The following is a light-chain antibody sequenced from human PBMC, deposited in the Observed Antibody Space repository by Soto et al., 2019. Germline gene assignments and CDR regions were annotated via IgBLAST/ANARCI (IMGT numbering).Light chain of an antibody. CDR3: CSYAGNSAYV. V-gene: IGLV2-23*01. Sequence: QSALTQPASVSGSPGQSLTISCTGTSSNVGNYNLVSWYQHHPGKAPKLVIYEGSKRPSGVSNRFSGSKSGNTASLTISGLQAEDEADYHCCSYAGNSAYVFGIGTKLTVL. CDR2: EGS. CDR1: SSNVGNYNL. J-gene: IGLJ1*01.